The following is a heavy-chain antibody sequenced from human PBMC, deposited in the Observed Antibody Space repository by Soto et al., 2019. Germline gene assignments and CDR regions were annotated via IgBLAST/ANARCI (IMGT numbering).Heavy chain of an antibody. CDR3: ASTAHSSGWYSGGFDY. V-gene: IGHV4-59*01. CDR1: GGSISSYY. Sequence: SETLSLTCTVSGGSISSYYWSWIRQTPGKGLEWIGYIYYSGSTNYNPSLKSRVTISVDTSKNQFSLKLSSVTAADTAVYYCASTAHSSGWYSGGFDYWGQGTLVTVSS. D-gene: IGHD6-19*01. J-gene: IGHJ4*02. CDR2: IYYSGST.